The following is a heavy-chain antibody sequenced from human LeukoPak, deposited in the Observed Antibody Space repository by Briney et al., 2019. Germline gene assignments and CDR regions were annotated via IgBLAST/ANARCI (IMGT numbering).Heavy chain of an antibody. CDR2: IYYSGST. V-gene: IGHV4-39*01. J-gene: IGHJ4*02. CDR3: ARRYYDILTGYSPVY. D-gene: IGHD3-9*01. CDR1: GGSISSSSFY. Sequence: SETLSLTCTVSGGSISSSSFYWGWIRLPPGKGLEWIGSIYYSGSTYYNPSLKSRVTISVDTSKNQFSLKLSSVTAADTAVYYCARRYYDILTGYSPVYWGQGTLVTVSS.